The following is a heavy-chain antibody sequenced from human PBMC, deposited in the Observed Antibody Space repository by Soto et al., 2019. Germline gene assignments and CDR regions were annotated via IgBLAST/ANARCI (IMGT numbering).Heavy chain of an antibody. V-gene: IGHV4-59*01. CDR3: ARDGTRGNYGDYAIDY. J-gene: IGHJ4*02. D-gene: IGHD4-17*01. CDR2: IYYSGST. Sequence: SETLSLTCTVSGGSISSYYWSWIRQPPGKGLEWIGYIYYSGSTNYNPSLKSRVTISVDTSKNQFSLKLSSVTAADTAAYYCARDGTRGNYGDYAIDYWGQGTLVTVSS. CDR1: GGSISSYY.